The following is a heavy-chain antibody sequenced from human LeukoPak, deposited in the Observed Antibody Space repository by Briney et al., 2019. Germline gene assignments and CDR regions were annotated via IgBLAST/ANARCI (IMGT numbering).Heavy chain of an antibody. Sequence: ASVKVSCKASGYTFTSYGISWVRQAPGQGLEWMGWISAYNGNINYAQKLQGRVTMTTDTSTSTAYMELRSLRSDDTAVYYCARDEDIVVVPAAMVTDYWGQGTLVTVSS. D-gene: IGHD2-2*01. CDR3: ARDEDIVVVPAAMVTDY. CDR1: GYTFTSYG. V-gene: IGHV1-18*01. J-gene: IGHJ4*02. CDR2: ISAYNGNI.